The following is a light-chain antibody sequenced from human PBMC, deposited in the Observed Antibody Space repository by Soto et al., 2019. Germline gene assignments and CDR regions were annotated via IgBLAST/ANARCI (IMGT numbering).Light chain of an antibody. J-gene: IGKJ1*01. V-gene: IGKV3-20*01. CDR2: GAS. CDR3: QQYVRAPWT. CDR1: QSVSSSY. Sequence: PGERATLSCRASQSVSSSYLAWYQQKPGQAPRLXIYGASSRTSGIPDRFSGSGTGTDFTLTISRLEPEDFAVYYCQQYVRAPWTFGQGTKVDIK.